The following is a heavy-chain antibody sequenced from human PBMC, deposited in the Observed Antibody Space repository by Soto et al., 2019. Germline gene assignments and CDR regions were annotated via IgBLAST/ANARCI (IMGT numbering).Heavy chain of an antibody. CDR3: ARGMYYYDSSGYYDYYYGMDV. J-gene: IGHJ6*04. D-gene: IGHD3-22*01. CDR1: GGSISSGGYS. Sequence: SETLSLTCAVSGGSISSGGYSWSWIRHPPGKGLEWIGYMYHSGSTYYNPSLKSRVTISIDRSKNQFSLKLSSVTAADTAVYYCARGMYYYDSSGYYDYYYGMDVWGKGTTVTVSS. CDR2: MYHSGST. V-gene: IGHV4-30-2*01.